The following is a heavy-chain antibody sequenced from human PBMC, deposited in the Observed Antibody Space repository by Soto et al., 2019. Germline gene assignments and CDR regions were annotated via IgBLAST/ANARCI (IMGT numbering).Heavy chain of an antibody. CDR3: AREFGELAYDAFDI. D-gene: IGHD3-10*01. Sequence: ASVKVSCKASGYTFTGYYMHWVRQAPGQGLEWMGWINPNSGGTNYAQKFQGWVTMTRDTSISTAYMELSRLRSDDTAVYYCAREFGELAYDAFDIWGQGTMVTVSS. CDR1: GYTFTGYY. CDR2: INPNSGGT. V-gene: IGHV1-2*04. J-gene: IGHJ3*02.